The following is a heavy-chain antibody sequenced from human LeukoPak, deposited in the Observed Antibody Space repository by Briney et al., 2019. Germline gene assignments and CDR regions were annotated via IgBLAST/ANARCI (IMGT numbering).Heavy chain of an antibody. V-gene: IGHV3-30*03. Sequence: SWGSLRLPCATSGFPFSSHVMDRVRQAPGEGLEGVGVISYDGSNKYYADSVKGRFTNSRDNSKNTLYLRMNSLRAEDTAVYYCARGRGYSYGGQTADYWGQGTLVTVSS. CDR2: ISYDGSNK. J-gene: IGHJ4*02. CDR1: GFPFSSHV. CDR3: ARGRGYSYGGQTADY. D-gene: IGHD5-18*01.